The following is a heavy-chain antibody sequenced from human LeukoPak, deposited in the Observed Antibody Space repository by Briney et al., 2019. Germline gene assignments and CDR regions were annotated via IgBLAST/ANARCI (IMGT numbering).Heavy chain of an antibody. CDR1: GYSFTSHD. CDR2: MNPNSGNT. V-gene: IGHV1-8*01. Sequence: ASVKVSCKASGYSFTSHDINWVRQATGQGLEWMGWMNPNSGNTGYAQKFQGRVTMTTDTSMKTAYIELSSLRSEDTAVYYCARAGRKYAFDYWGQGTLGTVSS. J-gene: IGHJ4*02. CDR3: ARAGRKYAFDY.